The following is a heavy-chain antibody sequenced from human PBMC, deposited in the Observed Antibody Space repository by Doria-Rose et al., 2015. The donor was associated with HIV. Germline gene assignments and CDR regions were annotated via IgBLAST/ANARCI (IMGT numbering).Heavy chain of an antibody. CDR3: ARIKSSRWYHKYYFDF. CDR1: GVSLSSPGMG. CDR2: IFSDDER. J-gene: IGHJ4*02. D-gene: IGHD6-13*01. V-gene: IGHV2-26*01. Sequence: QVTLKESDPVLVKPTETLTLTCTVSGVSLSSPGMGVSWIRQPPGKALEWLANIFSDDERSYKTSLKSRLTISRGTSNSQVVLTMTDMDPVDTATYYCARIKSSRWYHKYYFDFWGQGILVIVSA.